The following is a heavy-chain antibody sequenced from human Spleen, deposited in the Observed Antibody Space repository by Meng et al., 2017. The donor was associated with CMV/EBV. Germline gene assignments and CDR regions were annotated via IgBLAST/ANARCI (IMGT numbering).Heavy chain of an antibody. CDR3: ARDLGGAGEYYFDY. Sequence: GGSLRLSCAASGFTFSSYSMNWVRQAPGKGLEWVSSISSSSSYIYYADSVKGRFTISRDNAKNSLYLQMNSLRAEDTAVYYCARDLGGAGEYYFDYWGQGTLVTVSS. CDR2: ISSSSSYI. CDR1: GFTFSSYS. D-gene: IGHD7-27*01. V-gene: IGHV3-21*01. J-gene: IGHJ4*02.